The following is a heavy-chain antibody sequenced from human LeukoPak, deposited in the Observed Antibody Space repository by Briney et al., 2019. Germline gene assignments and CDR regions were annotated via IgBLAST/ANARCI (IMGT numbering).Heavy chain of an antibody. V-gene: IGHV4-38-2*01. CDR1: GYSISSGYY. Sequence: SETLSLTCAVSGYSISSGYYWGWIRQPPGKGLEWIGSIYHSGSTYYNPSLKSRVTMSVDTSKNQFSLKLSSVAAADTAVYYCARGSGAFDYWGQGTLVTVSS. J-gene: IGHJ4*02. CDR2: IYHSGST. D-gene: IGHD3-3*01. CDR3: ARGSGAFDY.